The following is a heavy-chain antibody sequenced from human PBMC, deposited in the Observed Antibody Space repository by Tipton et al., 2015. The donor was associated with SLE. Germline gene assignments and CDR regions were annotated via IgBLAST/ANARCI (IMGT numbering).Heavy chain of an antibody. Sequence: LRLSCTASGFTFSSHAMNWVRQAPGKGLEWIGYIYFSGTTNYNPSLKSRVTISVDTSKNQFSLKLNSVTAADTAVYYCAIPTTQHCSGGGCYRHDAFDIWGQGTMVTVSS. CDR3: AIPTTQHCSGGGCYRHDAFDI. CDR2: IYFSGTT. D-gene: IGHD2-15*01. V-gene: IGHV4-4*08. CDR1: GFTFSSHA. J-gene: IGHJ3*02.